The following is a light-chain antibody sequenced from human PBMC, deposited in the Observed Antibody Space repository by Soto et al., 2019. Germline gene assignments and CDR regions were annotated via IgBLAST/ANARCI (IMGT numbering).Light chain of an antibody. CDR2: LGS. CDR3: MQALQTPWT. J-gene: IGKJ1*01. CDR1: QSLLHSNGYNY. Sequence: DIVMTQSPLSLPVTPGEPASISCRCSQSLLHSNGYNYLDWYLQKPGQSPQLLIYLGSDRASGVPDRFSGSGSGTDFTLKISSVEAEDVGVYYCMQALQTPWTFGQGTKVEIK. V-gene: IGKV2-28*01.